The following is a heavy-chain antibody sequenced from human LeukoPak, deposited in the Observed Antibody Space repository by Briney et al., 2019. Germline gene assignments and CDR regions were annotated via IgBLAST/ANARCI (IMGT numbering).Heavy chain of an antibody. Sequence: SETLSLTCTVSGGSISSYYWSWIRQPPGKGLEWIGSIYYSGSTYYNPSLESRVTMSVDTSKNQFSLKLSSVTAADTAVYFCARVLGTGPGAFDIWGQGTMVSVSS. CDR3: ARVLGTGPGAFDI. J-gene: IGHJ3*02. V-gene: IGHV4-59*04. CDR1: GGSISSYY. CDR2: IYYSGST. D-gene: IGHD3/OR15-3a*01.